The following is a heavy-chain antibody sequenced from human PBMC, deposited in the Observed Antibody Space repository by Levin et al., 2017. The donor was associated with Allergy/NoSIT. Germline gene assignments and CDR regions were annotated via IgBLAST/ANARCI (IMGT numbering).Heavy chain of an antibody. J-gene: IGHJ5*02. Sequence: GGSLRLSCAASGFTFSSYSMNWVRQAPGKGLEWVSYISSSSSTIYYADSVKGRFTISRDNAKNSLYLQMNSLRAEDTAVYYCARTPSRYFDWFGWFDPWGQGTLVTVSS. CDR3: ARTPSRYFDWFGWFDP. V-gene: IGHV3-48*01. CDR1: GFTFSSYS. CDR2: ISSSSSTI. D-gene: IGHD3-9*01.